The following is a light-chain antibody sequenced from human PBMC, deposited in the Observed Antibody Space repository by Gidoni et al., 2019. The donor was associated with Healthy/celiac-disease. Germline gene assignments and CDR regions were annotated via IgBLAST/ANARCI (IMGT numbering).Light chain of an antibody. CDR2: QDT. J-gene: IGLJ3*02. Sequence: SYGLTQPPSVSVSPGQTASITCSGDKLGDKYACWYQQKPGQSPVLVIYQDTKRPSGIPERFSGSNSGNTATLTISGTQAMDEADYYCQAWDSSSSQGVFGGGTKLTVL. V-gene: IGLV3-1*01. CDR3: QAWDSSSSQGV. CDR1: KLGDKY.